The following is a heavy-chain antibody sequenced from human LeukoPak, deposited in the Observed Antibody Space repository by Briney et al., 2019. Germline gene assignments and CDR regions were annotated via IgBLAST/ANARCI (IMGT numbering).Heavy chain of an antibody. V-gene: IGHV1-69*13. Sequence: RASVKVSCKASGYTFTSYGISWVRQAPGQGLEWMGGIIPIFGTANYAQKFQGRVTITADESTSTAYMELSSLRSEDTAVYYCARASELVGATRAQGDAFDIWGQGTMVTVSS. J-gene: IGHJ3*02. CDR1: GYTFTSYG. D-gene: IGHD1-26*01. CDR3: ARASELVGATRAQGDAFDI. CDR2: IIPIFGTA.